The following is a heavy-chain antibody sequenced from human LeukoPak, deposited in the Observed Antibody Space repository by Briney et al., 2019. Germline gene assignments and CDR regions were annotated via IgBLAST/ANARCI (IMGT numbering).Heavy chain of an antibody. J-gene: IGHJ4*02. Sequence: ASVKVSCKASGGTFSSYAISWVRQAPGQGLEWMGRIIPILGIANYAQKFQGRVTITADKSTSTAYMELSSLRSEDTAVYYCARDHYDSSGYANFDYWGQGTLVTVSS. CDR2: IIPILGIA. V-gene: IGHV1-69*04. CDR3: ARDHYDSSGYANFDY. D-gene: IGHD3-22*01. CDR1: GGTFSSYA.